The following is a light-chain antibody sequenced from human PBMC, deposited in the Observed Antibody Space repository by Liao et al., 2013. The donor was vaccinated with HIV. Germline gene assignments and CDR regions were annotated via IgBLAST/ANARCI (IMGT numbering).Light chain of an antibody. CDR3: QVWDSHHDHLGVV. V-gene: IGLV3-21*01. CDR1: NIGSKS. Sequence: SYVMTQPPSVSVAPGKTARITCGGNNIGSKSVHWYQQKPGQAPVLVIYSDSDRPSGIPARFSGSNSGNTATLTINRVEAGDEADYYCQVWDSHHDHLGVVFGGGTKLTVL. J-gene: IGLJ2*01. CDR2: SDS.